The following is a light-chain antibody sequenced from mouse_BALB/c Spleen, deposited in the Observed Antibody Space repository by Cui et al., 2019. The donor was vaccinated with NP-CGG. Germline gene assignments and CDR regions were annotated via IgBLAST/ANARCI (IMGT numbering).Light chain of an antibody. J-gene: IGLJ1*01. CDR2: GTN. Sequence: QVVVTQDSQLTTSPGETVTLTCRSSTGAVTTSNYANWVQEKPDHLFTGLIGGTNNRAPGVPARFSGSLIGDKAALTITGAQTEDEAIYFCALWYSNHWVFGGGTKLTVL. CDR3: ALWYSNHWV. CDR1: TGAVTTSNY. V-gene: IGLV1*01.